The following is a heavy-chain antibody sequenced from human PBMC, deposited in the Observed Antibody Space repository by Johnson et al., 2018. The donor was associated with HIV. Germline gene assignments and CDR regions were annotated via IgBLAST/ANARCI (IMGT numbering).Heavy chain of an antibody. D-gene: IGHD6-6*01. Sequence: QVQLVESGGGLVKPGGSLRLSCAASGFTFSDYYMSWIRQAPGKGLEWVSGIYCNGGCTGYADSVKGRFTISRDNAKNSLYLQMNSLRAEDTAVYYCARHSTSSTMGAFDIWGQGTMVTVSS. CDR3: ARHSTSSTMGAFDI. CDR2: IYCNGGCT. V-gene: IGHV3-11*06. CDR1: GFTFSDYY. J-gene: IGHJ3*02.